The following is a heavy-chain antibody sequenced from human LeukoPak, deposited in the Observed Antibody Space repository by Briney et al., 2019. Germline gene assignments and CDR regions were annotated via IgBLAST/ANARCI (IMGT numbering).Heavy chain of an antibody. CDR1: GGSISSGDYY. J-gene: IGHJ4*02. CDR2: IYYSGST. D-gene: IGHD4-17*01. Sequence: SETLSLTCTVSGGSISSGDYYWSWIRQPPGKGLEWIGYIYYSGSTYYNPSLKSRATISVNTSKNQSPSTLSSVTAADTAVYYCARAGDYGVDYWGQGTLVTVSS. CDR3: ARAGDYGVDY. V-gene: IGHV4-30-4*08.